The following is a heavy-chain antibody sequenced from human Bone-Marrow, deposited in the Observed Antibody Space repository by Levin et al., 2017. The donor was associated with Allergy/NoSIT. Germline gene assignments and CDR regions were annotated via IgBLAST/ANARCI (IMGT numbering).Heavy chain of an antibody. Sequence: SETLSLTCTVSGVSISSSRYQWGWIRQPPGEGLEWIGTIYYSGVTYYNTSLKSRVTISVDTSKNQFSLRLSSVTATDPAVYYCARHVPRGGVVTSGWGMPFDCWGQGTLVTVSS. CDR3: ARHVPRGGVVTSGWGMPFDC. CDR1: GVSISSSRYQ. J-gene: IGHJ4*02. CDR2: IYYSGVT. D-gene: IGHD3-16*01. V-gene: IGHV4-39*01.